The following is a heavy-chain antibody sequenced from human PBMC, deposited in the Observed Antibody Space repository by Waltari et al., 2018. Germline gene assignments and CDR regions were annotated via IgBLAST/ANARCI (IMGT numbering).Heavy chain of an antibody. CDR2: MNPNSCNT. J-gene: IGHJ4*02. CDR1: GYTFTSYA. D-gene: IGHD1-26*01. CDR3: ARGTTTGFDY. Sequence: QVQLVQSGAEVKKPGASVKVSCKASGYTFTSYAMHWVRQATGQGLEWMGWMNPNSCNTGHAQKVQRRGTKTRNTSTRTTYLVLSSRRAADTSVYYWARGTTTGFDYWGQGTLVTDAS. V-gene: IGHV1-8*02.